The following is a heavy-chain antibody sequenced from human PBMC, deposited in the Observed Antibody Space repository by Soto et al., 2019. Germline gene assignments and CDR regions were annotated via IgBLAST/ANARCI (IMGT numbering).Heavy chain of an antibody. J-gene: IGHJ4*02. CDR2: INSDGSIT. V-gene: IGHV3-74*01. CDR3: ARSLWSGYEDY. D-gene: IGHD5-12*01. CDR1: GFSFSRYW. Sequence: VQLVESGGDLVQPGGSLRLSCATSGFSFSRYWMHWVRQVPGKGLVWVSRINSDGSITTYAESVKGRFTISRDNAKNTLYLQMNSLRAGDTAVYYCARSLWSGYEDYWGQGTLVTVSS.